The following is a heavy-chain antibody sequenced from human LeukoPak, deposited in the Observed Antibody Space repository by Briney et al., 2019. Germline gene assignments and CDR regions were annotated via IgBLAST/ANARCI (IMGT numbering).Heavy chain of an antibody. J-gene: IGHJ4*02. CDR3: AREPYSSGWYADY. D-gene: IGHD6-19*01. CDR2: IYTSGST. V-gene: IGHV4-61*02. Sequence: PSETLSLTCTVSGGSISSGSYYWSWIRQPAGKGLEWIGRIYTSGSTNYNPSLKSRVTISVDTSKNQFSLKLGSVTAADTAVYYCAREPYSSGWYADYWGQGTLVTVSS. CDR1: GGSISSGSYY.